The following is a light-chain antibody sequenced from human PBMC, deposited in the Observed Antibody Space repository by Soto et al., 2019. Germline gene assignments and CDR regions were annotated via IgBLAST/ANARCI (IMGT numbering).Light chain of an antibody. V-gene: IGKV3-20*01. CDR2: GAS. J-gene: IGKJ2*01. CDR1: QSVSSSY. Sequence: EIVLTQSPGTLSLSPGERATLSCRASQSVSSSYLAWYQQKPDQAPRLLIYGASSRATGIPDRFSGSGSGTDFTLTITRLEPEDFAVYYCQLYGSSPTYTFGQGTKLEIK. CDR3: QLYGSSPTYT.